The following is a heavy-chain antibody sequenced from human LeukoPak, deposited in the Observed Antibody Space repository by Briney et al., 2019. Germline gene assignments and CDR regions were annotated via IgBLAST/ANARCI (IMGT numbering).Heavy chain of an antibody. CDR3: ATRPRITFRPFDS. CDR2: VFHTGDT. Sequence: PSETLSLTCTVSNASINTDRLYWTWIRQHPGKGLEYIGYVFHTGDTYYNPSLESRISISIDTSKNQFPLTLTSLTATDTAVYYCATRPRITFRPFDSWGQGILVTVSS. D-gene: IGHD6-6*01. V-gene: IGHV4-31*03. CDR1: NASINTDRLY. J-gene: IGHJ4*02.